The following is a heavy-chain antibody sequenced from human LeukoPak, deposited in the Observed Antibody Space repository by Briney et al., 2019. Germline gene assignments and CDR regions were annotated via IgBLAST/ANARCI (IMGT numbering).Heavy chain of an antibody. J-gene: IGHJ4*02. Sequence: SETLSLTCAVYGGSFSGYYWSWIRQPPGKGLEWIGEINHSGSTNYNPSLKSRVTISVDTSKNQFSLKLSSVTAADTAVYYYARAGGTIFGVVTLRYYFDYWGQGTLVTVSS. CDR3: ARAGGTIFGVVTLRYYFDY. D-gene: IGHD3-3*01. CDR2: INHSGST. CDR1: GGSFSGYY. V-gene: IGHV4-34*01.